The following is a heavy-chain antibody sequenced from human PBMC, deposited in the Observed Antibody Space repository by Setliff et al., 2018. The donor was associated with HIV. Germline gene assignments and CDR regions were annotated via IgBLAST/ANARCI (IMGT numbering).Heavy chain of an antibody. V-gene: IGHV3-53*03. CDR2: IYSDDYT. D-gene: IGHD2-21*01. CDR1: GGSISSNW. Sequence: ETLSLTCAVSGGSISSNWWSWVRQSPGKGLEWVSIIYSDDYTKYADSVKGRFTISRDNSKESLFLQMNSLTTEDTALYYCAKLLGNGGNSDPFDLWGQGTTVTVSS. J-gene: IGHJ3*01. CDR3: AKLLGNGGNSDPFDL.